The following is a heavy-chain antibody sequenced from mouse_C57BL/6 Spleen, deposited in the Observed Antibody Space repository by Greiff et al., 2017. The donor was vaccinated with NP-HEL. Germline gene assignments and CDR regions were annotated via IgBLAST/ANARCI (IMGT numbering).Heavy chain of an antibody. J-gene: IGHJ2*01. V-gene: IGHV1-69*01. CDR1: GYTFTSYW. CDR2: IDPSDSYT. D-gene: IGHD1-1*02. CDR3: ATGGYFDY. Sequence: QVQLKQPGAELVMPGASVKLSCKASGYTFTSYWMHWVKQRPGQGLEWIGEIDPSDSYTNYNQKFKGKSTLTVDKSSSTAYMQLSSLTSEDSAVYYCATGGYFDYWGQGTTLTVSS.